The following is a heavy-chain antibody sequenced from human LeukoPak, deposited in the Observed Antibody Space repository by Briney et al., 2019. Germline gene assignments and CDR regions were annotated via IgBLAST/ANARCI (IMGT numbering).Heavy chain of an antibody. CDR2: IIPILGIA. D-gene: IGHD4-17*01. CDR1: GYTFTNFD. CDR3: ARGPTVTPGVYYYGMDV. Sequence: SVKVSCKTSGYTFTNFDINWVRQASGQGLEWMGRIIPILGIANYAQKFQGRVTITADKSTSTAYMELSSLRSEDTAVYYCARGPTVTPGVYYYGMDVWGQGTTVTVSS. V-gene: IGHV1-69*04. J-gene: IGHJ6*02.